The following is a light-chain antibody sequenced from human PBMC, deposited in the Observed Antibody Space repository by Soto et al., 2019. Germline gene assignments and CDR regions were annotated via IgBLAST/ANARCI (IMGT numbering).Light chain of an antibody. CDR2: EVS. Sequence: QSALTQPASVSGSPGQSITISCAGTMRDVGAYNLVSWYQQHPGRAPQLIIYEVSNRPSGVSDRFSGSKSGNTASLTISGLQAEDEADYYCNSYTNTAARVFGTGTKLTVL. J-gene: IGLJ1*01. CDR1: MRDVGAYNL. CDR3: NSYTNTAARV. V-gene: IGLV2-14*01.